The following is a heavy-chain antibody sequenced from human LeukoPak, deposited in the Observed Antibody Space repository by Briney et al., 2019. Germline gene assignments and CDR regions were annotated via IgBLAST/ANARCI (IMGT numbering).Heavy chain of an antibody. D-gene: IGHD2-21*02. Sequence: GGSLRLSCAASGFTFSSYGMHWVRQAPGKGLEWVAVISYDGSNKYYADSVKGRFTISRDNSKNTLYLQMNSLRAEDTAVYYCARDLGIAYCGGDCYPDLDAFDIWGQGTMVTVSS. CDR2: ISYDGSNK. CDR3: ARDLGIAYCGGDCYPDLDAFDI. V-gene: IGHV3-30*03. J-gene: IGHJ3*02. CDR1: GFTFSSYG.